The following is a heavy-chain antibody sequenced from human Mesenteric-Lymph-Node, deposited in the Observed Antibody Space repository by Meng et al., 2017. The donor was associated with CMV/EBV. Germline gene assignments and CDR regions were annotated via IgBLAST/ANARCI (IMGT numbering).Heavy chain of an antibody. J-gene: IGHJ5*02. D-gene: IGHD2-2*01. Sequence: SETLSLTCTVSGYSFTSDYYWGWIRQSPTKGLEWIGSVYESGSTTYNPSFQGRVALSVDKSKTHFSLDLSYVTAADSAIYYCARNATRGCFDRWGQGILVTVSS. CDR2: VYESGST. V-gene: IGHV4-38-2*02. CDR1: GYSFTSDYY. CDR3: ARNATRGCFDR.